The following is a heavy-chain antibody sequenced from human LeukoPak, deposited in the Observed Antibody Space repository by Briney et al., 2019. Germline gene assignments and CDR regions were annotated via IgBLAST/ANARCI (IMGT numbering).Heavy chain of an antibody. CDR2: VYHTGST. D-gene: IGHD3-22*01. J-gene: IGHJ4*02. CDR1: GYSISSGYY. CDR3: ASHYYASSGSLFDS. Sequence: PSETLSLTCAVSGYSISSGYYWVWIRQPPGKGLEWIGSVYHTGSTYYHPSLKSRVTISLDTSKNQFSLRLTSVTAADTALYYCASHYYASSGSLFDSWGRRSLVTVSS. V-gene: IGHV4-38-2*01.